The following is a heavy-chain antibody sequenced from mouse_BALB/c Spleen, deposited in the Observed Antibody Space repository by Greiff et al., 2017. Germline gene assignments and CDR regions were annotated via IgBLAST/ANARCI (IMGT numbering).Heavy chain of an antibody. CDR2: ISSGGSYT. V-gene: IGHV5-9-3*01. CDR3: ARHGEDYAMDY. J-gene: IGHJ4*01. Sequence: EVKLQESGGGLVKPGGSLKLSCAASGFTFSSYAMSWVRQTPEKRLEWVATISSGGSYTYYPDSVKGRFTISRDNAKNTLYLQMSSLRSEDTAMYYCARHGEDYAMDYWGQGTSVTVSS. CDR1: GFTFSSYA.